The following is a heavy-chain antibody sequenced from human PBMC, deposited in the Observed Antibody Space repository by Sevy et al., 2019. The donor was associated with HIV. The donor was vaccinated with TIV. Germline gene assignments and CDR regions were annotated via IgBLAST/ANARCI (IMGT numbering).Heavy chain of an antibody. V-gene: IGHV4-30-4*01. CDR3: ARGSKRRRRFGSSSYFLVETPPNWFDP. CDR1: GGSISSGDYY. D-gene: IGHD6-6*01. Sequence: SETLSLTCTVSGGSISSGDYYWSWIRQPPGKGLEWIGYIYYSGSTYYNPSLKSQVTISVDTSKNQFSLKMSSGTAADTSEYYGARGSKRRRRFGSSSYFLVETPPNWFDPWGQGTLVTVSS. J-gene: IGHJ5*02. CDR2: IYYSGST.